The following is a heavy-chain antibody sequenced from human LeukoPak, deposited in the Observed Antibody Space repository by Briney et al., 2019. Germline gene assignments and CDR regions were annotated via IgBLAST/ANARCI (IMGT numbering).Heavy chain of an antibody. Sequence: ASVKVSCKASGGTFSSYAISWVRQAPGQGLEWMGRIIPILGIANYAQKFQGRVTITADKSTSTAYMELSSLRSEDTAVYYCARETRSCSSTSCYGNFDYWGQGTLVTVSS. CDR3: ARETRSCSSTSCYGNFDY. D-gene: IGHD2-2*01. V-gene: IGHV1-69*04. J-gene: IGHJ4*02. CDR1: GGTFSSYA. CDR2: IIPILGIA.